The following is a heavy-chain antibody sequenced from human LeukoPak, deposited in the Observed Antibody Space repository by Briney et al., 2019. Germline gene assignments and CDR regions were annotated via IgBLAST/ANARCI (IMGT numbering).Heavy chain of an antibody. V-gene: IGHV3-74*01. Sequence: GGSLRLSCAASGLTFSNYWMHWVRQAPGKGLVWVSRINTDGSSTSYADSVKGRFTISRDNAKNTLYLQMNSLRAEDTAVYYCARPVDCTNGVCYANWFDPWGQGTLVTVSS. D-gene: IGHD2-8*01. CDR1: GLTFSNYW. CDR3: ARPVDCTNGVCYANWFDP. J-gene: IGHJ5*02. CDR2: INTDGSST.